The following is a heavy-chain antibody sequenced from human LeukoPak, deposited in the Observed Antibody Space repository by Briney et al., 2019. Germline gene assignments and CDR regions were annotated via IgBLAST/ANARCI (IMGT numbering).Heavy chain of an antibody. Sequence: GGSLRLSCAASGFTFSSYEMNWVRQAPGKGLEWVSYISSSGSTIYYADSVKGRFTISRDNAKNSLYLQMNSLRAEDTAVYYCASRIRITMVRRVIDYWGQGTLVTVSS. CDR1: GFTFSSYE. J-gene: IGHJ4*02. CDR3: ASRIRITMVRRVIDY. V-gene: IGHV3-48*03. CDR2: ISSSGSTI. D-gene: IGHD3-10*01.